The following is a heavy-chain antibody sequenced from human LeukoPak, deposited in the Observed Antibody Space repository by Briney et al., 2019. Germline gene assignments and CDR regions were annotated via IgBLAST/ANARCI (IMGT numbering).Heavy chain of an antibody. J-gene: IGHJ6*04. CDR1: GFTFSSYS. CDR3: ARDKSSLPWFGELSGPLDV. D-gene: IGHD3-10*01. V-gene: IGHV3-21*01. Sequence: GGSLRLSCAASGFTFSSYSMNWVRQAPGKGLEWVSSISSSSSYIYYADSVKGRFTISRDNAKNSLYLQMNSLRAEDTAVYYCARDKSSLPWFGELSGPLDVWGKGTTVTVSS. CDR2: ISSSSSYI.